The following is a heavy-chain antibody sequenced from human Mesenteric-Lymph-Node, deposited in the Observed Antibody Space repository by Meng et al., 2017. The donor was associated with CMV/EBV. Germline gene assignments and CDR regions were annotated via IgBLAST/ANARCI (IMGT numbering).Heavy chain of an antibody. D-gene: IGHD3-22*01. CDR1: GFTFSNAW. Sequence: GGSLRLSCAASGFTFSNAWVTWVRQAPGKGLEWVGRITRQIDGGTAEYASSVKGRFTISRDDSKNTLSLQLNGLKAEDTAVYYCATYYFDGRDFYAILNPWGQGTLVTVSS. J-gene: IGHJ5*02. V-gene: IGHV3-15*01. CDR2: ITRQIDGGTA. CDR3: ATYYFDGRDFYAILNP.